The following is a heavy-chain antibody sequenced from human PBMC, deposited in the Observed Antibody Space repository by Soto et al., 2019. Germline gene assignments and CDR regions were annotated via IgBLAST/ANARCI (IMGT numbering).Heavy chain of an antibody. J-gene: IGHJ6*02. D-gene: IGHD5-18*01. CDR1: GGTXSSYA. CDR2: IIPIFGTA. CDR3: AREGKRGYSYGYPYIYGMDV. Sequence: GXSXKVSFKASGGTXSSYAIGLVRQAPGQGLEWMGGIIPIFGTANYAQKFQGRVTISADESTSTAYMELSSLRSEDKAVYHCAREGKRGYSYGYPYIYGMDVWGQGTTGPVS. V-gene: IGHV1-69*13.